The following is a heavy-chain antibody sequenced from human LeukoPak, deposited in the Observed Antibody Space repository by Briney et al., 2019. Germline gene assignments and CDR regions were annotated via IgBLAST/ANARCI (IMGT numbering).Heavy chain of an antibody. Sequence: ASVKVSCKASGYTFADYYIHWERRAPGQGLEWMGRINPNSGGANYAQNFQGTVIMTRDTSITTAYMELTSLRSDDTALYYCARAHGKDCTGGSCYSLPYYWGQGTLVTVSS. CDR2: INPNSGGA. V-gene: IGHV1-2*06. CDR1: GYTFADYY. J-gene: IGHJ4*02. CDR3: ARAHGKDCTGGSCYSLPYY. D-gene: IGHD2-15*01.